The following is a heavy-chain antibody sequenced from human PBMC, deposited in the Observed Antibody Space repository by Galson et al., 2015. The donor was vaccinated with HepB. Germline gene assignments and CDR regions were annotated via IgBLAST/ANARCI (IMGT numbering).Heavy chain of an antibody. CDR3: AHTPYDFWSGLYYYYGMDV. Sequence: PALVKPTQTLTLTCTFSGFSLSTSGVGVGWIRQPPGKALEWLALIYWNDDKRYSPSLKSRLTITKDTSKNQVVLTVTNMDPVDTATYYCAHTPYDFWSGLYYYYGMDVWGQGTTVTVSS. CDR1: GFSLSTSGVG. J-gene: IGHJ6*02. CDR2: IYWNDDK. V-gene: IGHV2-5*01. D-gene: IGHD3-3*01.